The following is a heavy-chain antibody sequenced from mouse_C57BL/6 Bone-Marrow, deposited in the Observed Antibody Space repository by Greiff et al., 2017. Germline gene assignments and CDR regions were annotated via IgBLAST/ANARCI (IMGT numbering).Heavy chain of an antibody. J-gene: IGHJ4*01. V-gene: IGHV1-19*01. D-gene: IGHD2-2*01. CDR2: INPYDGGT. CDR3: ARNVYDNAMDY. Sequence: EVQLQQSGPELVKPGASVKMSCKASGYTFTDYSMNWVKQSHGKSLEWIGDINPYDGGTSYNQKFKGKATLTVDKSSSTAYMELNSLTSEDSAVYFCARNVYDNAMDYWGQGTSLTVSS. CDR1: GYTFTDYS.